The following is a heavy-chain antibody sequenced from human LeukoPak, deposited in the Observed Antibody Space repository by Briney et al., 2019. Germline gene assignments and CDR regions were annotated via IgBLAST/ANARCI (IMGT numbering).Heavy chain of an antibody. Sequence: AGSLRLSCAASGFTLSSYAMSWIRQPPGKGLEWVSAISGSGGSTYYADSVKGRFTISRDNSKNTLYLQMNSLRAEDTAVYYCAKGEIRNVFPFDPWGQGTLVTVSS. V-gene: IGHV3-23*01. D-gene: IGHD3-10*01. J-gene: IGHJ5*02. CDR1: GFTLSSYA. CDR3: AKGEIRNVFPFDP. CDR2: ISGSGGST.